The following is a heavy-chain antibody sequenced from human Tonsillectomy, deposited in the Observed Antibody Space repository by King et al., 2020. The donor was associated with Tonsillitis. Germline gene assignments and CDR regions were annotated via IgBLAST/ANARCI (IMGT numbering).Heavy chain of an antibody. CDR1: GGSISSYY. CDR2: IYDSGST. J-gene: IGHJ5*02. CDR3: ARANYDYVWGSYRYSGLGWFDP. D-gene: IGHD3-16*02. V-gene: IGHV4-59*01. Sequence: VQLQESGPGLVKPSETLSLTCTVSGGSISSYYWSWIRQPPGKGLEWIGHIYDSGSTNYNPSLKSRVTISVDTSKNQFSLKLSSVTAADTAVYYCARANYDYVWGSYRYSGLGWFDPWGQGTLVTVSS.